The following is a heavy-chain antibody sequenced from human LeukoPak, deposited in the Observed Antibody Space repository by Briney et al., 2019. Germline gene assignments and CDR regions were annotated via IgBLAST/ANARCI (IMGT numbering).Heavy chain of an antibody. D-gene: IGHD6-13*01. V-gene: IGHV4-59*01. J-gene: IGHJ4*02. CDR1: GGSISSYY. CDR2: IYYSGST. CDR3: ARDRAGYSSPI. Sequence: PSETLSLTCTVSGGSISSYYWSWIRQPPGKGLEWIGYIYYSGSTNYNPSLKSRVTISVDTSKNQFSLKLSSVPAADTAVYYCARDRAGYSSPIWGQGTLVTVS.